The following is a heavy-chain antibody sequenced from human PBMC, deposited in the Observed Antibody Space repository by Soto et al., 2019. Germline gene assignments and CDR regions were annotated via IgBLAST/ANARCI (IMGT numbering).Heavy chain of an antibody. J-gene: IGHJ4*02. CDR1: GFTFSIYA. V-gene: IGHV3-23*01. D-gene: IGHD5-12*01. CDR3: AKYSTSGPSRFFDL. Sequence: GGSLRLSCAASGFTFSIYAVAWIRQTPGKGLEWVSVIGAGSDGIQYVDSVKGRFSISRDNSKNTLYLHMNSRRAEDTAIYYCAKYSTSGPSRFFDLWGQGTLVTVSS. CDR2: IGAGSDGI.